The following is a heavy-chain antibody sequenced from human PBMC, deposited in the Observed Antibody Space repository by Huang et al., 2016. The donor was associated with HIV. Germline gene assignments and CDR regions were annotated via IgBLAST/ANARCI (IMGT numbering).Heavy chain of an antibody. CDR1: VFTFSSYA. D-gene: IGHD3-10*01. Sequence: QERLVESGGGVVQPGRSLRLCCAASVFTFSSYAMHWVRQAAGKGVVWVAVISYEGRNKLDVDSVKGRFTIARDNAKKMLYLQMNSLGRGDTAVYYCARGSAGVLWFGEMWGQGTLVTVSS. CDR2: ISYEGRNK. V-gene: IGHV3-30*04. CDR3: ARGSAGVLWFGEM. J-gene: IGHJ4*02.